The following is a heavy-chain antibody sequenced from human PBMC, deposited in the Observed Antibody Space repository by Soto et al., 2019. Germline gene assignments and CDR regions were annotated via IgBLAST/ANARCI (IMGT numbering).Heavy chain of an antibody. J-gene: IGHJ6*02. CDR3: ARGGYYDTTWGKRSHYGLAV. Sequence: QVQLVQSAAEVKKPGASVRVSCKASGYTFIRYGIAWVRQAPGQGLEWMGWISPYNDYTIYAQKLQGRVTMTADTSTRVVYMELWGLKSDDTAVYSCARGGYYDTTWGKRSHYGLAVWGQGTSVTVSS. D-gene: IGHD3-16*01. CDR2: ISPYNDYT. CDR1: GYTFIRYG. V-gene: IGHV1-18*01.